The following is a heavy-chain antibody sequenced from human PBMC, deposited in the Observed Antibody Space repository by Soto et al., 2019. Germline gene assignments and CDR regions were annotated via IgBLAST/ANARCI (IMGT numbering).Heavy chain of an antibody. CDR3: ARDREAAAGIVDYYYYYYMDV. J-gene: IGHJ6*03. V-gene: IGHV3-66*01. D-gene: IGHD6-13*01. CDR2: IYSGGST. Sequence: GGSLRLSCAASGFTVSSNYMSWVRQAPGKGLEWVSVIYSGGSTYYADSVKGRFTISRDNSKNTLYLQMNSLRAEDTAVYYCARDREAAAGIVDYYYYYYMDVWGKGTTVTVSS. CDR1: GFTVSSNY.